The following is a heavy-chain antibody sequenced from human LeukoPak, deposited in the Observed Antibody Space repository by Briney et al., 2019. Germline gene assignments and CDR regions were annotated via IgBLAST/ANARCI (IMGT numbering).Heavy chain of an antibody. CDR1: GGSISSSSYY. CDR2: IYYSGST. Sequence: PSETLSLTCTVSGGSISSSSYYWGWIRQPPGQGLEWIGSIYYSGSTYYNPSLKSRVTISVDTSKNQFSLKVTSVTAADTAVYYCARQDGYNRNWFDPWGQGTLVTVSS. CDR3: ARQDGYNRNWFDP. V-gene: IGHV4-39*01. J-gene: IGHJ5*02. D-gene: IGHD5-24*01.